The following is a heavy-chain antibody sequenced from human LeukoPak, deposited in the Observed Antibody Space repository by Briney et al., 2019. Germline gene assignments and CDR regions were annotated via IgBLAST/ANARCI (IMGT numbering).Heavy chain of an antibody. D-gene: IGHD5-24*01. CDR1: AFIFSGHW. Sequence: GGSLRLSCEGSAFIFSGHWMNWVRQTPGKGLEWVASIKEDGSERQYVDSVKGRFSISRDNTKGSLFLQLNSLRAEDTAVYYCARIEMATTTVDYWGQGTLVTVSS. CDR2: IKEDGSER. V-gene: IGHV3-7*03. J-gene: IGHJ4*02. CDR3: ARIEMATTTVDY.